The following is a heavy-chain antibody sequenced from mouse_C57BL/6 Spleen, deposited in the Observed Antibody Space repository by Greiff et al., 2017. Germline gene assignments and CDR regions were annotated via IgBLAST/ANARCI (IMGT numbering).Heavy chain of an antibody. V-gene: IGHV1-54*01. CDR1: GYAFTNYL. Sequence: VQRVESGAELVRPGTSVKVSCKASGYAFTNYLIEWVKQRPGQGLEWIGVINPGRGGTNYNEKFKGKATLTADKSSSTAYMQLSSLTSEDSAVYFCARSHYYGSSYGWFAYWGQGTLVTVSA. J-gene: IGHJ3*01. CDR3: ARSHYYGSSYGWFAY. CDR2: INPGRGGT. D-gene: IGHD1-1*01.